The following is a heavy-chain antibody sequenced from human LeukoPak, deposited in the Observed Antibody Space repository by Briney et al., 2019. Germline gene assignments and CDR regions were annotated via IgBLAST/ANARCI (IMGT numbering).Heavy chain of an antibody. J-gene: IGHJ4*02. D-gene: IGHD2-8*01. CDR1: GFTFSSYW. Sequence: GGSLRLSCAASGFTFSSYWIHWVRQVPGKGLVWVSRIHGDGRTTTYADSVKGRFTISRDNAKNTLYLQMNSLRAEDTAVYYCARDNGENYHTAFDYWGQGTLVTVSS. V-gene: IGHV3-74*01. CDR3: ARDNGENYHTAFDY. CDR2: IHGDGRTT.